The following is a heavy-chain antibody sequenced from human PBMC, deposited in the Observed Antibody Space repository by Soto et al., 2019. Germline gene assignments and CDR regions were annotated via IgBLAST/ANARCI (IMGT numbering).Heavy chain of an antibody. J-gene: IGHJ4*02. D-gene: IGHD5-12*01. Sequence: SETLSLTCTVSGGSISSSSYYWGWIRQPPGKGLEWIGSIYYSGSTYYNPSLKSRVTISVDTSKNQFSLKLSSVTAADTAVYYCARLPHGGYDRDLLYWGQGTLVTVSS. CDR1: GGSISSSSYY. CDR2: IYYSGST. CDR3: ARLPHGGYDRDLLY. V-gene: IGHV4-39*01.